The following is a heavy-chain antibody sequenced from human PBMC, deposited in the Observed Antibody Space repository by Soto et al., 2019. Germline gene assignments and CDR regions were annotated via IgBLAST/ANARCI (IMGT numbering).Heavy chain of an antibody. CDR1: GFTFSSYA. CDR2: ISSSGGST. V-gene: IGHV3-23*01. D-gene: IGHD6-19*01. Sequence: GGSLRLSCAASGFTFSSYAMSWVRQAPGKGLEWVSAISSSGGSTYYAGSVKGRFTISRDNSKNTLYLQMNSLRAEDAAVYYCARRSSGWYFDYWGQGTLVTVSS. CDR3: ARRSSGWYFDY. J-gene: IGHJ4*02.